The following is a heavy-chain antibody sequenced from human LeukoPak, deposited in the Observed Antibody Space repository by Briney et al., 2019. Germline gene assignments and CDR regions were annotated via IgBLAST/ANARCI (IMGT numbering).Heavy chain of an antibody. Sequence: GGSLRLSCAASGFTFSGYWMHWVRQAPGKGLVWVSRINSDGSSTTYADSVKGRFTISRDNAKNTLYLQMNSLRAEDTAVYYCVRGGGYSYGPGDHWGQGTLVTVSP. CDR3: VRGGGYSYGPGDH. CDR2: INSDGSST. J-gene: IGHJ4*02. V-gene: IGHV3-74*01. CDR1: GFTFSGYW. D-gene: IGHD5-18*01.